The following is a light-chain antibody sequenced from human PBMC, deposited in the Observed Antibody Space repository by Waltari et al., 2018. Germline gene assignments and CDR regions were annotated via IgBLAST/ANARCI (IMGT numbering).Light chain of an antibody. CDR3: QQYNSYSLLT. V-gene: IGKV1-5*03. CDR2: KAS. CDR1: QSISNC. J-gene: IGKJ4*01. Sequence: CRASQSISNCVAWYQQKPGKAPKLLIDKASTLESGVPSRFSGSGSGTEFTLTISSLQPDDFATYYCQQYNSYSLLTFGGGTKVEIK.